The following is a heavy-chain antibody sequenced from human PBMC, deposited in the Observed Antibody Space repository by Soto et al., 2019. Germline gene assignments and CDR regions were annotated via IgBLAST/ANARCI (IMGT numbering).Heavy chain of an antibody. CDR3: VRGGSNYAS. J-gene: IGHJ5*02. CDR2: IKPDESEK. V-gene: IGHV3-7*01. CDR1: GFTFSDSW. Sequence: EVQLVESGGGLVQPGGSLRLSCTASGFTFSDSWMTWVRQAPGKGLEWVARIKPDESEKKYADSVKGRFSISRDNAKNSMYLQMDSRRGEDTALYYCVRGGSNYASWGQGTLVTVSS. D-gene: IGHD4-4*01.